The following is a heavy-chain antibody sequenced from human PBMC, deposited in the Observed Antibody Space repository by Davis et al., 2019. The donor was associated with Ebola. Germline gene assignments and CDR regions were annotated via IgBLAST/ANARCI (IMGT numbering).Heavy chain of an antibody. CDR2: ISAYNGHT. V-gene: IGHV1-18*01. J-gene: IGHJ4*02. CDR3: ARGRNGGWDFDY. CDR1: GYTFNSHG. Sequence: AASVKVSCKASGYTFNSHGISWVRQAPGQALEWMAWISAYNGHTNYAQKFQGRLTLTTDTSTSTVYMELRSLTSDDTAEYYCARGRNGGWDFDYWGQGTLVTVSP. D-gene: IGHD6-19*01.